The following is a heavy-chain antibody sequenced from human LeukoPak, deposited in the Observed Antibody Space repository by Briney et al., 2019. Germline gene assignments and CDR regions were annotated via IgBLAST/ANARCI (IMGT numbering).Heavy chain of an antibody. CDR2: ISPGDSDA. CDR3: ARRYCSSTSCNPYFFDY. J-gene: IGHJ4*02. V-gene: IGHV5-51*01. D-gene: IGHD2-2*01. CDR1: GYIFTNYY. Sequence: GESLKISCQVSGYIFTNYYIGWVRQTPGKGLEWMGIISPGDSDARYSPSFQGQVTISADKSISTAYLRWSSLKASDTAMYYCARRYCSSTSCNPYFFDYWGQGTLVTVSS.